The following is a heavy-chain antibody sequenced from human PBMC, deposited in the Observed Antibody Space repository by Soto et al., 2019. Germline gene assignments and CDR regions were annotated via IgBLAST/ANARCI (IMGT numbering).Heavy chain of an antibody. J-gene: IGHJ6*02. Sequence: SETLSLTCTVSGGSINSSSYYWGWIRQPPGKGLEWIGSIYYSGSTYYNPSLKSRVTISVDTSKNQFSLKLSSVTAADTAVYYCARFAYGSGSYYGYYYGMDVWGQGTTVTVSS. V-gene: IGHV4-39*01. CDR2: IYYSGST. CDR1: GGSINSSSYY. CDR3: ARFAYGSGSYYGYYYGMDV. D-gene: IGHD3-10*01.